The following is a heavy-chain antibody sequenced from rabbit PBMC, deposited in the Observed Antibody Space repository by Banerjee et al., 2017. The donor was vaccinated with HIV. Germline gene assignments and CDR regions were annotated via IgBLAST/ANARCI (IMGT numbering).Heavy chain of an antibody. V-gene: IGHV1S40*01. CDR3: ARGYYSYGYVGDAYFSL. Sequence: QSLEESGGDLVKPEGSLTLTCTASGFSFSSSDDMCWVRQAPGKGLEWIACIYAGSSDNTYYASWAKGRFTISKTSSTTVTLQMTSLTAADTATYFCARGYYSYGYVGDAYFSLWGPGTLVTDS. CDR1: GFSFSSSDD. CDR2: IYAGSSDNT. J-gene: IGHJ6*01. D-gene: IGHD6-1*01.